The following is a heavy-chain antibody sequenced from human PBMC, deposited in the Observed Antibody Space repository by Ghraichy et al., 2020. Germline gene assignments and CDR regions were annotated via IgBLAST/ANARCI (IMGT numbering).Heavy chain of an antibody. J-gene: IGHJ6*02. CDR3: ASDQNVIAARNYYGMDV. Sequence: GGSLRLSCAASGFTFSSYWMHWVRQAPGKGLVWVSRINSDGSSTSYADSVKGRFTISRDNAKNTLYLQMNSLRAEDTAVYYCASDQNVIAARNYYGMDVWGQGTTVTVSS. CDR1: GFTFSSYW. CDR2: INSDGSST. V-gene: IGHV3-74*01. D-gene: IGHD6-6*01.